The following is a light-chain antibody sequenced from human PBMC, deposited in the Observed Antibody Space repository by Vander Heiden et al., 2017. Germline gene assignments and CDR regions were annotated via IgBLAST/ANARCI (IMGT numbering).Light chain of an antibody. Sequence: QSALTQPASVSGSPGQSITISCTGTSSDVGDYNYVSWYQQHPGKAPKLMIYEVSNRPSGVSNRFSGSKSGKTASLTISGLQAEDEADYYCRSYTSTNTVVFGGGTRLTVL. CDR2: EVS. J-gene: IGLJ2*01. CDR1: SSDVGDYNY. CDR3: RSYTSTNTVV. V-gene: IGLV2-14*01.